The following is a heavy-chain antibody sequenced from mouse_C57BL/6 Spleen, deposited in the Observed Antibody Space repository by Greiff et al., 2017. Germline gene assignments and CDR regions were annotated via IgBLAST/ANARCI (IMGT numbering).Heavy chain of an antibody. Sequence: QVQLQQSGAELARPGASVKLSCKASGYTFTSYGISWVKQRTGQGLEWIGEIYPRSGNTYYNEKFKGKATLTADKSSSTVYMELRSLTSEDSAVYFCARGLRYDYDGVYWGQGTTLTVSS. D-gene: IGHD2-4*01. CDR3: ARGLRYDYDGVY. J-gene: IGHJ2*01. CDR2: IYPRSGNT. CDR1: GYTFTSYG. V-gene: IGHV1-81*01.